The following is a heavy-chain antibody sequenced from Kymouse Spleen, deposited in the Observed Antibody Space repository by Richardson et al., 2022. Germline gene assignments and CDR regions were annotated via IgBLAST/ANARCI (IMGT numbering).Heavy chain of an antibody. D-gene: IGHD5-12*01. Sequence: QLQLQESGPGLVKPSETLSLTCTVSGGSISSSSYYWGWIRQPPGKGLEWIGSIYYSGSTYYNPSLKSRVTISVDTSKNQFSLKLSSVTAADTAVYYCARPSGYDGDGGYYYYYGMDVWGQGTTVTVSS. CDR1: GGSISSSSYY. J-gene: IGHJ6*02. CDR2: IYYSGST. CDR3: ARPSGYDGDGGYYYYYGMDV. V-gene: IGHV4-39*01.